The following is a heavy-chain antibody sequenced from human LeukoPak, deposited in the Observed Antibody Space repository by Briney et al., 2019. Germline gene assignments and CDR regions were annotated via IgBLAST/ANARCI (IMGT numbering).Heavy chain of an antibody. J-gene: IGHJ4*02. CDR1: GGSISSSSYY. Sequence: SETLSLTCTVSGGSISSSSYYWGWIRQPPGKGLEWIGSIYYSGSTYYNPSLKSRVTISVDTSKNRFSLKLSSVTAADTAVYYCARRGIAVAEIDYWGQGTLVTVSS. CDR3: ARRGIAVAEIDY. CDR2: IYYSGST. V-gene: IGHV4-39*01. D-gene: IGHD6-19*01.